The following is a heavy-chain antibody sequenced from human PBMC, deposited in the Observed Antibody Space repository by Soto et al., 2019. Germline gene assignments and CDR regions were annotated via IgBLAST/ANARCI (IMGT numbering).Heavy chain of an antibody. CDR3: AKNGDFWSWGMDA. CDR1: GFTFSAYA. CDR2: ISGVGDGT. Sequence: EVQLLESGGALVQPGGSLRLSCAASGFTFSAYAMTWLRQAPGKGLEWVSLISGVGDGTYYADSVKGRFIISRDNTKNTLNLQMTSLRGEDTAVYFCAKNGDFWSWGMDAWGQGTTVTVSS. J-gene: IGHJ6*02. V-gene: IGHV3-23*01. D-gene: IGHD3-3*01.